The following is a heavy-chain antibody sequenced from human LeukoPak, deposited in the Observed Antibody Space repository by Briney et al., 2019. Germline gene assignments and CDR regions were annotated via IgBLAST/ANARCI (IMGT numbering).Heavy chain of an antibody. CDR2: IYPGDSDT. CDR3: ARHGTTSGYDFDY. Sequence: GESLKISCKGSGYSFTSYWIGWVRQMPGKGLEWMGIIYPGDSDTRYSPSFQGQVTISADKSISTAYLQWSSLKASDTAMYCCARHGTTSGYDFDYWGQGTLVTVSS. J-gene: IGHJ4*02. V-gene: IGHV5-51*01. CDR1: GYSFTSYW. D-gene: IGHD5-12*01.